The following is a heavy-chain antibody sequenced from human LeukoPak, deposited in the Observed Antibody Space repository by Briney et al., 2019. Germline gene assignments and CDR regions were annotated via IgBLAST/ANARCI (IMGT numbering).Heavy chain of an antibody. CDR3: ARQGPGSYPPLDY. CDR2: IYPGDSDT. V-gene: IGHV5-51*01. J-gene: IGHJ4*02. CDR1: GYSFTSYW. D-gene: IGHD1-26*01. Sequence: GESLKISCKGSGYSFTSYWICWVRQMPGKGLEWMGIIYPGDSDTRYSPSFQGQVTISADKSISTAYLQWSILKRSGTARYYCARQGPGSYPPLDYWRQGTRVTVFS.